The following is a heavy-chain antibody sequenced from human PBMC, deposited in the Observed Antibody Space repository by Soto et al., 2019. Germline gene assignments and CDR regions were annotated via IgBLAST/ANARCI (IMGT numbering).Heavy chain of an antibody. Sequence: SVKVSCKASGGTFSSYTISWVRQAPGQGLEWMGRIIPILGIANYAQKFQGRVTITADKSTSTAYMELSSLRSEDTAVYYCARLVVPAAIGYYYYGMDVWGQGTTVTVSS. J-gene: IGHJ6*02. CDR1: GGTFSSYT. D-gene: IGHD2-2*02. CDR2: IIPILGIA. CDR3: ARLVVPAAIGYYYYGMDV. V-gene: IGHV1-69*02.